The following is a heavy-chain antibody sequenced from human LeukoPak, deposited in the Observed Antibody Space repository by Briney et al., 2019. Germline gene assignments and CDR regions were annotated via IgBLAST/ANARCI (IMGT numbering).Heavy chain of an antibody. J-gene: IGHJ6*03. CDR3: ARVEIAVAAYYYYYYMDV. CDR1: GYTLTSYG. V-gene: IGHV1-18*01. CDR2: ISAYNGNT. D-gene: IGHD6-19*01. Sequence: ASVKVSCKASGYTLTSYGISWVRQAPGQGLEWMGWISAYNGNTNYAQKLQGRVTMTTDTSTSTAYMELRSLRSDDTAVYYCARVEIAVAAYYYYYYMDVWGKGTTVTVSS.